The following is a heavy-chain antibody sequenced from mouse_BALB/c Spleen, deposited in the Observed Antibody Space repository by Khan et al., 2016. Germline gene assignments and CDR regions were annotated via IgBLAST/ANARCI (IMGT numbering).Heavy chain of an antibody. CDR3: ARYYDGSSYYFDY. V-gene: IGHV3-2*02. D-gene: IGHD1-1*01. Sequence: EVQLQESGPGLVKPSQSLSLTCTVTGYSITSDYAWNWIRQFPGNKLEWMGYISYSGSTSYNPSLKSRISITRDTSKNQFFLQLNSVTTEDTATYYCARYYDGSSYYFDYWGQGTTLTVSS. CDR2: ISYSGST. J-gene: IGHJ2*01. CDR1: GYSITSDYA.